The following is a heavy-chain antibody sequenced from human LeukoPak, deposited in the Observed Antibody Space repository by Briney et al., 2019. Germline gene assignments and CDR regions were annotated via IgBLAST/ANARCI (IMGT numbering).Heavy chain of an antibody. CDR1: GFTLSSYH. Sequence: GASVKVSCKVSGFTLSSYHMNWVRQAPGQGLEWMGWINTNTGNPTYAQGFTGRLVFSLDTSVNTAYLQIIGLEAEDTAVYYCLRGIVRTAYDLWGQGTLVTVSS. D-gene: IGHD3-10*01. J-gene: IGHJ5*02. CDR2: INTNTGNP. CDR3: LRGIVRTAYDL. V-gene: IGHV7-4-1*02.